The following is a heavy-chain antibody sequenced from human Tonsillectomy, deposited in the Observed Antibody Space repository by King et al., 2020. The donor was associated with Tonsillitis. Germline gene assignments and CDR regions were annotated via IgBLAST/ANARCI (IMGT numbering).Heavy chain of an antibody. CDR1: GFTVSSNY. J-gene: IGHJ4*02. D-gene: IGHD3-22*01. Sequence: VQLVESGGGLVQPGGSLRLSCAASGFTVSSNYMSWVRQAPGKGLEWVSVIYSGGSTYYADSVKGRFTISRDNSKNTLYLQMNSLRADDTAVYYCASLLYYFDSSGYYYFDYWGQGTLVTVSS. V-gene: IGHV3-66*01. CDR2: IYSGGST. CDR3: ASLLYYFDSSGYYYFDY.